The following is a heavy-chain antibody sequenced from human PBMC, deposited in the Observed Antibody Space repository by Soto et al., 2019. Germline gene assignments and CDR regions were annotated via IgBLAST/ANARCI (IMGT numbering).Heavy chain of an antibody. V-gene: IGHV3-15*01. CDR2: IKSKTDGGTT. J-gene: IGHJ6*02. D-gene: IGHD2-2*01. CDR3: NKDSSTSTEGMDV. Sequence: GGSLRLSCAASGFTFSNAWMSWVRQAPGKGLEWVGRIKSKTDGGTTDYAAPVKGRFTISRDDSKNTLYLQMNSLKTEDTAVYYCNKDSSTSTEGMDVWGQGTTVTVSS. CDR1: GFTFSNAW.